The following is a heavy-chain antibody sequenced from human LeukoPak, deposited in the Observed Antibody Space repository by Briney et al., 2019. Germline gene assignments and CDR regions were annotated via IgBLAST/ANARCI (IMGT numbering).Heavy chain of an antibody. CDR2: IYYSGST. D-gene: IGHD3/OR15-3a*01. CDR1: GGSISSYY. J-gene: IGHJ3*02. CDR3: ARTRGLDPDAFDI. Sequence: PSETLSLTCTVSGGSISSYYWSWIRQPPGKGLEWIGYIYYSGSTNYNPSLKSRVTISVDTSKNQCSLKLSSVTAADTAVYYCARTRGLDPDAFDIWGQGTMVTVSS. V-gene: IGHV4-59*12.